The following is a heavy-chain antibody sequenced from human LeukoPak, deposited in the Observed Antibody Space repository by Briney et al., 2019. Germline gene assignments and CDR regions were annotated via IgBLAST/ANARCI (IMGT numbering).Heavy chain of an antibody. D-gene: IGHD6-19*01. J-gene: IGHJ6*02. CDR1: GFTFSSYA. V-gene: IGHV3-23*01. CDR2: ISDSGGIT. CDR3: ARDHIAVAGLYYYYYGMGV. Sequence: RGSLRLSCAASGFTFSSYAMSWVRQASGKGLEWVSTISDSGGITLYADSVKGRFTISRDNSKNTLYLRMNSLRAGDTALYYCARDHIAVAGLYYYYYGMGVWGQGTTVTVSS.